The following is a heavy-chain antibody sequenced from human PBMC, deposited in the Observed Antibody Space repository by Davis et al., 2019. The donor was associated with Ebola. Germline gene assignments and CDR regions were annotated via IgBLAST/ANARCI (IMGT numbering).Heavy chain of an antibody. J-gene: IGHJ6*02. CDR3: ARGVAPDPYYYYFGMDV. CDR1: GFTFSSYA. D-gene: IGHD5-12*01. CDR2: ISYDGSNK. V-gene: IGHV3-30*04. Sequence: PGGSLRLSCAASGFTFSSYAMHWVRQAPGKGLEWVAVISYDGSNKYYADSVKGRFTISRDNSKNTLYLQMNSLRAEDTAVYYCARGVAPDPYYYYFGMDVWGQGTTVTVSS.